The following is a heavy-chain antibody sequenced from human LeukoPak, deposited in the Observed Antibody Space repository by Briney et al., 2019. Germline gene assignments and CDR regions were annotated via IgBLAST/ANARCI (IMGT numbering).Heavy chain of an antibody. Sequence: GGSLRLSCAASGFTFSSYGMHWVRQAPGKGLEWVVVISYDGSNKYYADSVKGRFTISRDNSKNTLYLQMNSLRAEDTAVYYCAKSEFDFWSGSTIFDYWGQGTLVTVSS. CDR2: ISYDGSNK. J-gene: IGHJ4*02. D-gene: IGHD3-3*01. CDR3: AKSEFDFWSGSTIFDY. V-gene: IGHV3-30*18. CDR1: GFTFSSYG.